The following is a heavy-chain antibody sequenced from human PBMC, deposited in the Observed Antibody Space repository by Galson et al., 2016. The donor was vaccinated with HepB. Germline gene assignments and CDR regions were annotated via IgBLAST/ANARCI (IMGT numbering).Heavy chain of an antibody. CDR1: GGSISSSTYS. D-gene: IGHD1-26*01. J-gene: IGHJ4*02. V-gene: IGHV4-39*01. Sequence: SETLSLTCTVSGGSISSSTYSWGWIRQPPGKGLEWIGNVYYSGSTYYNPSLKSRVTISVDTSKNQFSLKLTSVTAADTAVYYCATYLGGIVRASDYWGQGTLVTVSS. CDR2: VYYSGST. CDR3: ATYLGGIVRASDY.